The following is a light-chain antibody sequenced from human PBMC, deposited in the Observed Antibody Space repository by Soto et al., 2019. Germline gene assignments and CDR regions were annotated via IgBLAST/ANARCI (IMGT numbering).Light chain of an antibody. CDR2: GNS. J-gene: IGLJ1*01. CDR1: SSNIGAGYD. V-gene: IGLV1-40*01. CDR3: QSYDSSLSFYV. Sequence: QSVLTQPPSVSGAPGQRVTISCTGSSSNIGAGYDVHWYQQLPGTAPKLLFNGNSNRPSGVPDRFSGSKSGTSASLAITGLQAEDEADYYCQSYDSSLSFYVFGTGTKLTVL.